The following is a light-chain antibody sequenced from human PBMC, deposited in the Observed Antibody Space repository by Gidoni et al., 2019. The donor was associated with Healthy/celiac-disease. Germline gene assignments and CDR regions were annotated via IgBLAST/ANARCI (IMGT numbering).Light chain of an antibody. CDR2: LGS. CDR3: MQALQTPWT. Sequence: DIDDDSVSTLPARHPGEPASISCRSSQSLLHSNGYNYLDWYLQKPGQSPQLLIYLGSNRASGVPDRFSGSGSGTDFTLKISRVEAEDVGVYYCMQALQTPWTFGQGTKVEIK. CDR1: QSLLHSNGYNY. J-gene: IGKJ1*01. V-gene: IGKV2-28*01.